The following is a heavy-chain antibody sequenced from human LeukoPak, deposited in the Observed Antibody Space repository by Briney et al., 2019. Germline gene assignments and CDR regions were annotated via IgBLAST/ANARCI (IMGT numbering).Heavy chain of an antibody. D-gene: IGHD3-9*01. CDR1: GYTFTSYD. Sequence: ASVKVSCKASGYTFTSYDINWVRQATGQGLEWMGWMNPNSGNTGYAQKFQGRVTMTRNTSISTAYMELSSLRSEDTAVYYCARVRYFDSKVYYYYYGMDVWGQGTTVTVSS. J-gene: IGHJ6*02. CDR3: ARVRYFDSKVYYYYYGMDV. CDR2: MNPNSGNT. V-gene: IGHV1-8*01.